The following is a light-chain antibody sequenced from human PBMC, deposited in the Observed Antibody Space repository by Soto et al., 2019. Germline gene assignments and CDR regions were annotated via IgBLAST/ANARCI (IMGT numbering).Light chain of an antibody. J-gene: IGKJ1*01. CDR2: DSS. V-gene: IGKV1-5*01. CDR1: QSGMDL. CDR3: QQYDGYSPQT. Sequence: DIQLTQSPSTLFLSVGDRVTITCRASQSGMDLLAWYQQKPGRAPKLLIYDSSTLEPGVPSRFRGSGSGTEFTLTINGLQPEDFATYYCQQYDGYSPQTFGQGTKVDIK.